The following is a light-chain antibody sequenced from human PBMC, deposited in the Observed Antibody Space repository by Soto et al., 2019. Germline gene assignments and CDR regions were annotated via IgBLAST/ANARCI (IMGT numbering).Light chain of an antibody. Sequence: EIVLTQSPATLSLFPGERATLSCRASQSVSSNLAWYQQKPGQAPRLLIYDASNRATGIPARFSGSGSGTDFTLTISSLEPEDFAVYYCQQFGLSPTFGGGTKVEIK. CDR3: QQFGLSPT. V-gene: IGKV3-11*01. CDR1: QSVSSN. J-gene: IGKJ4*01. CDR2: DAS.